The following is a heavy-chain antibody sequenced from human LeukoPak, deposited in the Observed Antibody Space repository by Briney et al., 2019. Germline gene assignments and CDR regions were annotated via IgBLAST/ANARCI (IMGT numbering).Heavy chain of an antibody. V-gene: IGHV5-51*01. CDR2: IYPGDSDT. D-gene: IGHD6-6*01. Sequence: GESLKISCKGSGYSFTSYWIGWVRQMPGKGLEWMGIIYPGDSDTRYSPSFQGQVAISADKSISTAYLQWSSLKASDTAMYYCARHFGAARPRRTRYYYYYMDVWGKGTTVTVSS. CDR3: ARHFGAARPRRTRYYYYYMDV. CDR1: GYSFTSYW. J-gene: IGHJ6*03.